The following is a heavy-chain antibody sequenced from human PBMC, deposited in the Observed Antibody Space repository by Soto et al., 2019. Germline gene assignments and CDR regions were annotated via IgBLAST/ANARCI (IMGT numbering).Heavy chain of an antibody. CDR3: GSGSIAALPVVGY. V-gene: IGHV1-8*01. CDR1: GYTFTSYD. J-gene: IGHJ4*02. D-gene: IGHD6-6*01. CDR2: MNPNSGNT. Sequence: ASVKVSCKASGYTFTSYDINWVRQATGQGLEWMGWMNPNSGNTGYAQKFQGRVTMTRNTSISTAYMELSSLRSEDTAVYYCGSGSIAALPVVGYWGQGTLVTVSS.